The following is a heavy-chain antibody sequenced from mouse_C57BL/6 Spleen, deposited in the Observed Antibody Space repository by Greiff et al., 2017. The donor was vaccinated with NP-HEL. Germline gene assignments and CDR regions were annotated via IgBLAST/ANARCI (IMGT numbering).Heavy chain of an antibody. J-gene: IGHJ2*01. CDR1: GFTFSDYG. CDR3: ARGDRTDFDY. Sequence: VQLKESGGGLVKPGGSLKLSCAASGFTFSDYGMHWVRQAPEKGLEWVAYISSGSSTIYYADTVKGRFTISRDNAKNTLFLQMTSLRSEDTAMYYCARGDRTDFDYWGQGTTLTVSS. D-gene: IGHD3-3*01. CDR2: ISSGSSTI. V-gene: IGHV5-17*01.